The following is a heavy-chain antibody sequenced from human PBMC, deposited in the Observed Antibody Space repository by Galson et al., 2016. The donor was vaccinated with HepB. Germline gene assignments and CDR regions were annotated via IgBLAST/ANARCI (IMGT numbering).Heavy chain of an antibody. V-gene: IGHV3-15*01. Sequence: SLRLSCAASGFTFNHAWMSWVRQAPGKGLEWVGRIMTKADGGTTDSAAPVKGRFTISRDDSKNMVYLEMNSLKTEDTAVYYCATALYYDVWSGYYSPYYGMDVWGQGTTVTVSS. J-gene: IGHJ6*02. CDR1: GFTFNHAW. D-gene: IGHD3-3*01. CDR3: ATALYYDVWSGYYSPYYGMDV. CDR2: IMTKADGGTT.